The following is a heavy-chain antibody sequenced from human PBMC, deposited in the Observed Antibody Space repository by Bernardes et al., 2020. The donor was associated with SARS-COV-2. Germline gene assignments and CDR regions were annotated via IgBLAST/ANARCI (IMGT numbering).Heavy chain of an antibody. CDR2: VTSNGDYT. D-gene: IGHD4-4*01. CDR1: GFTFSNYA. J-gene: IGHJ4*02. CDR3: AKDQSGSNYGKFDY. V-gene: IGHV3-23*01. Sequence: GGSLRLSCAASGFTFSNYAMSWVRQAPGKGLEWVSAVTSNGDYTYYADSVKGRFTISRDNSKNTLFLQMNSLRAEDTAIYYCAKDQSGSNYGKFDYWGQGTLVTVSS.